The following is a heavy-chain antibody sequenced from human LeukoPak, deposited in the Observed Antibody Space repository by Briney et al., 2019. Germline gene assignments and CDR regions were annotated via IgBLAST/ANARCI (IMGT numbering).Heavy chain of an antibody. CDR2: IHSSSAYT. J-gene: IGHJ3*02. CDR3: AKELSDGYDILTGSLGVYDAFDI. CDR1: GFTFSDYY. Sequence: GGSLRLSCAASGFTFSDYYMNWIRQAPGKGLEWVSYIHSSSAYTNYADSVKGRFTISRDNAKNSLYLQMNSLRAEGTALYYCAKELSDGYDILTGSLGVYDAFDIWGQGTMVTVSS. D-gene: IGHD3-9*01. V-gene: IGHV3-11*05.